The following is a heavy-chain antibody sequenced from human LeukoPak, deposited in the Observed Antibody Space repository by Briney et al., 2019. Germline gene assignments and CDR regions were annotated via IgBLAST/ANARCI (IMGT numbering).Heavy chain of an antibody. CDR3: ARVPVSGKTPLDY. D-gene: IGHD6-19*01. CDR2: IYYSGST. J-gene: IGHJ4*02. Sequence: SETLSLTCTFSGDSTSSRNYYRGWIRQPPGKGLEWIGTIYYSGSTYYSPSLKSRVTISVNTSKNQFSVKLSSVTAADTAVYYCARVPVSGKTPLDYWGQGTLVTVSS. CDR1: GDSTSSRNYY. V-gene: IGHV4-39*01.